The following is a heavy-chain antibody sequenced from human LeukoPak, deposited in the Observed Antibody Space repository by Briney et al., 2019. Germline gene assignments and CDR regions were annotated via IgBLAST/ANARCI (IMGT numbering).Heavy chain of an antibody. Sequence: GESLKISCKGSGYSFTSYWIGWVRQMPGKGLEWMGIIYPGDSGTRYSPSFQGQVTISADKSISTAYLQWSSLKASDTAMYYCARQYGGPGYSSSRHYFDYWGQGTLVTVSS. D-gene: IGHD6-13*01. CDR3: ARQYGGPGYSSSRHYFDY. J-gene: IGHJ4*02. CDR1: GYSFTSYW. V-gene: IGHV5-51*01. CDR2: IYPGDSGT.